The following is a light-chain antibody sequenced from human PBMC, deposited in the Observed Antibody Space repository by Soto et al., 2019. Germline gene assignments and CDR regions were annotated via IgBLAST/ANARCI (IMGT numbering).Light chain of an antibody. Sequence: QSVLTQPPSSSGSPGQSVTISCTGTISDVGGYNYVSWYQQHPGKAPKLMIYGVTKRPSGVPDRFSGSKSGNTASLTVSGLQAEDEAYYYCSSYAGSNNYVFGTGTKVTVL. V-gene: IGLV2-8*01. J-gene: IGLJ1*01. CDR2: GVT. CDR1: ISDVGGYNY. CDR3: SSYAGSNNYV.